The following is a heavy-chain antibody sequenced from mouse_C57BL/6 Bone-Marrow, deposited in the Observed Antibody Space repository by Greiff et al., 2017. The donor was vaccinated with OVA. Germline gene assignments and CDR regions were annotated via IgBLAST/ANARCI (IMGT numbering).Heavy chain of an antibody. V-gene: IGHV5-6*01. J-gene: IGHJ2*01. CDR2: ISSGGSYT. CDR1: GFTFSSYG. Sequence: EVMLVESGGDLVKPGGSLKLSCAASGFTFSSYGMSWVRQTPDKRLEWVATISSGGSYTYYPDSVKGRFTISRDNAKNTLYLQMSSLKSEDTAMYYGARVYYGNYHWGQGTTLTVSS. D-gene: IGHD2-1*01. CDR3: ARVYYGNYH.